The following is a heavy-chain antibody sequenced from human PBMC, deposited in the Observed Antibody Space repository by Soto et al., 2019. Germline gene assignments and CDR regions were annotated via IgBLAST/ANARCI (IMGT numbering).Heavy chain of an antibody. V-gene: IGHV3-23*01. J-gene: IGHJ3*02. D-gene: IGHD3-3*01. CDR3: AREKRYYDFWSGYDAFDI. Sequence: GGSLRLSCAASGVIFSNYAMSWVRQAPGKGLEWVSSISSSGSNTYYADFVKGRFTISRDNSKNTLYLQMNSLRAEDTAVYYCAREKRYYDFWSGYDAFDIWGQGTMVTVS. CDR1: GVIFSNYA. CDR2: ISSSGSNT.